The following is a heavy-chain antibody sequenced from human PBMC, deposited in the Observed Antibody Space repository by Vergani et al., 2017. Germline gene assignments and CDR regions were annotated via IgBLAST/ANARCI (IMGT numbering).Heavy chain of an antibody. CDR3: ARSVDTAMDDAFDI. J-gene: IGHJ3*02. Sequence: QVQLQESGPGLVKASQTLSLTCSVSGAYVGSGGYYWTWVRQRPGMGLDWIGYIYYSGTTYYNPSLESRLTISLDTSENHLSLKLTSVTDADTAVYYCARSVDTAMDDAFDIWGQGTMVTVSS. CDR1: GAYVGSGGYY. D-gene: IGHD5-18*01. CDR2: IYYSGTT. V-gene: IGHV4-31*03.